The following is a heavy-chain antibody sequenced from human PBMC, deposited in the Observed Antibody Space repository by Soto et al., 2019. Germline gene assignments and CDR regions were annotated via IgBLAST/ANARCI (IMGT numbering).Heavy chain of an antibody. J-gene: IGHJ3*01. V-gene: IGHV4-30-2*01. CDR2: IYNSGST. Sequence: QVQLQESGSGLVKSSQTLSLTCAVSGGYISDGYYSCSWLRQPPGKGLEWIGIIYNSGSTYSNPSLERRVTISVDRSKTHFFLNLTSVTAAATAVYYCATYRKFFQTWGQGTNFTVSS. CDR1: GGYISDGYYS. CDR3: ATYRKFFQT. D-gene: IGHD3-3*01.